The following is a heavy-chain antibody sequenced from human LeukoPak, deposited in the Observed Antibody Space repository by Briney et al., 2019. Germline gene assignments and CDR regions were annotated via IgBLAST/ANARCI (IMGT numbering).Heavy chain of an antibody. CDR2: IIPIVGTA. J-gene: IGHJ4*02. CDR1: GGTFSTYYA. V-gene: IGHV1-69*04. Sequence: GASVKVSCKASGGTFSTYYAISWVRQAPGQGLEWTGRIIPIVGTANYAQKFQGRVTMTADKSTGTVYMELSSLRSGDTAVYYCATNWNLDSWGQGTLVTVSS. D-gene: IGHD1-20*01. CDR3: ATNWNLDS.